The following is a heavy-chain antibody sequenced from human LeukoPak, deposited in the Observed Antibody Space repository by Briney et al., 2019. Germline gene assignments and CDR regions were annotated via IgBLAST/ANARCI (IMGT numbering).Heavy chain of an antibody. J-gene: IGHJ4*02. CDR3: AKDPVKSGTMIVVVTIDY. V-gene: IGHV3-23*01. CDR2: ISGRGDRT. D-gene: IGHD3-22*01. Sequence: GGSLRLSCAASGFTFVYAMNWVRQAPGKGLEWVSVISGRGDRTYFSDSVKGRFTISRDNSKNTLYLQMNSPRAEDTAVYYCAKDPVKSGTMIVVVTIDYWGQGTPVTVSS. CDR1: GFTFVYA.